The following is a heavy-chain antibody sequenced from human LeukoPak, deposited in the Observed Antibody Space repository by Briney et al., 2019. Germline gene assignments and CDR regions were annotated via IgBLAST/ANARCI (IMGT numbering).Heavy chain of an antibody. D-gene: IGHD2-2*01. CDR3: ARVRVQGAVVPAAYSDC. Sequence: SETLSLTCTVSGDSISSYYWSWIRQPAGKGLEWIGHVYTNGSTNYNPSLKSRVAMSVDTSKNQFSLKLSSVTAADTAVYYCARVRVQGAVVPAAYSDCWGQGTLVTVSS. CDR2: VYTNGST. V-gene: IGHV4-4*07. CDR1: GDSISSYY. J-gene: IGHJ4*02.